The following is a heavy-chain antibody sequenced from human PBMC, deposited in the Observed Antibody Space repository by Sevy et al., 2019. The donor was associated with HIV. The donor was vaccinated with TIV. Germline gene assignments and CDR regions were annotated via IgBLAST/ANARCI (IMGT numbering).Heavy chain of an antibody. D-gene: IGHD1-26*01. J-gene: IGHJ4*02. CDR3: VRVGWAPPVDY. V-gene: IGHV3-48*03. CDR1: GFPFSSYE. CDR2: ISSTGNNK. Sequence: GGSLRLSCAASGFPFSSYEMNWVRQAPGKGLEWVSYISSTGNNKYYADSVNGRFTISRENAKKSLYLQMNSLRAEDTAVYYCVRVGWAPPVDYWGQGTLVTVSS.